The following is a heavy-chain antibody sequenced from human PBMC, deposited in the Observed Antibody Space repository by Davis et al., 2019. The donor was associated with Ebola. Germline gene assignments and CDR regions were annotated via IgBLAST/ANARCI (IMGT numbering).Heavy chain of an antibody. CDR3: ASQGGCISSTCFYYYYYAMDV. CDR1: GFTFSSYW. V-gene: IGHV3-7*01. CDR2: IKQDGSEK. D-gene: IGHD2-2*01. Sequence: GESLKISCAASGFTFSSYWMSWVRQAPGKGLEWVANIKQDGSEKYYVDSVKGRFTISRDNAKNSLYLQMTSLRAEDTAVYYCASQGGCISSTCFYYYYYAMDVWGQGTTVTVSS. J-gene: IGHJ6*02.